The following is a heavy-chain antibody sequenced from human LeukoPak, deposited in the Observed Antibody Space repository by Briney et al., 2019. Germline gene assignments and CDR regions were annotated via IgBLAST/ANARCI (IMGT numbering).Heavy chain of an antibody. CDR2: IKQDGSEK. Sequence: GRSLRLSCAASGFTFSSYWMSWVRQAPGKGLEWVANIKQDGSEKYYVDSVKGRFTISRDNAKNSLYLQMNSLRAEDTAVYYCARYWNYYYYYMDVWGKGTTVTVSS. D-gene: IGHD1-1*01. CDR3: ARYWNYYYYYMDV. CDR1: GFTFSSYW. J-gene: IGHJ6*03. V-gene: IGHV3-7*01.